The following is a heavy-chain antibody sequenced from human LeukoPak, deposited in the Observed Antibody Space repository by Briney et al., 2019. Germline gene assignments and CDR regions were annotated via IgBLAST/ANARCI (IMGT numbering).Heavy chain of an antibody. D-gene: IGHD3-3*01. V-gene: IGHV4-59*01. CDR1: GGSISSYY. CDR3: ARELRFLEWLLSTGPSNAFDI. Sequence: SETLSLTCTVSGGSISSYYWSWIRQPPGKGLEWIGYIYYSGSTNYNPSLKSRVTISVDTSKNQFSLKVSSVTAADTAVYYCARELRFLEWLLSTGPSNAFDIWGQGTMVTVPS. J-gene: IGHJ3*02. CDR2: IYYSGST.